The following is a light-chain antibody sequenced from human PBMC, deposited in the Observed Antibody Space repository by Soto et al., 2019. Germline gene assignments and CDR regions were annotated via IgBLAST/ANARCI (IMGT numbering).Light chain of an antibody. Sequence: LTQSPGTLSLSPGERASLSCRASQTIYSTYLAWYQQKPGQAPRLLIYGSSIRATGVPDRFNGSGSGTDFTLTISRLEPEDFAVYHCHHYGNSGTFGQGTKVDIK. CDR2: GSS. V-gene: IGKV3-20*01. J-gene: IGKJ1*01. CDR1: QTIYSTY. CDR3: HHYGNSGT.